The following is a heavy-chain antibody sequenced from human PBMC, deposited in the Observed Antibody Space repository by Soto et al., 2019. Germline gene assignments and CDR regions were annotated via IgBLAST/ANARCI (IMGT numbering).Heavy chain of an antibody. CDR3: ARRRIGAAGSYYYYYGMDV. D-gene: IGHD6-13*01. CDR2: IYPGDSDT. CDR1: GYMFITYW. V-gene: IGHV5-51*01. Sequence: GESLKISCKAFGYMFITYWIVWVRQMPGKGLEWMGRIYPGDSDTRYSPSFQGQVTISADKSISTAYLQWSSLKASNTAMYYCARRRIGAAGSYYYYYGMDVWGQGTTVTVSS. J-gene: IGHJ6*02.